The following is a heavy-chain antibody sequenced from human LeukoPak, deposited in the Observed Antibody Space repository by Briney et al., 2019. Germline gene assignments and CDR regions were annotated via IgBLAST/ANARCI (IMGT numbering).Heavy chain of an antibody. D-gene: IGHD3-22*01. CDR1: GGSFSGYY. Sequence: SETLSLTCAVYGGSFSGYYWSWIRQPPGKGLEWIGEINHSGSTNYNPSLKSRVTISVDTSKNQFSLKLSSVTAADTAVYYCAINYYDSSGYYLRFDYWGQGTLVTVSS. CDR3: AINYYDSSGYYLRFDY. V-gene: IGHV4-34*01. J-gene: IGHJ4*02. CDR2: INHSGST.